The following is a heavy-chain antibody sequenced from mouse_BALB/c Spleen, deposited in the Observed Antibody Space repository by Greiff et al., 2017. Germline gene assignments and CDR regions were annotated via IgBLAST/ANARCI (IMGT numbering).Heavy chain of an antibody. V-gene: IGHV3-6*02. Sequence: EVKLMESGPGLVKPSQSLSLTCSVTGYSITSGYYWNWIRQFPGNKLEWMGYISYDGSNNYNPSLKNRISITRDTSKNQFFLKLNSVTTEDTATYYCARDGYGNQDYWGQGTTLTVSS. CDR1: GYSITSGYY. CDR3: ARDGYGNQDY. CDR2: ISYDGSN. D-gene: IGHD2-10*02. J-gene: IGHJ2*01.